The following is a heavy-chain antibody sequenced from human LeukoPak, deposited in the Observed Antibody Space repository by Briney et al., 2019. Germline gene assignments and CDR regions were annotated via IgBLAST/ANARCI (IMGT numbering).Heavy chain of an antibody. Sequence: GGSLRLSCAASGFTFSSYAMSSVRQAPGKGLEWVSAISGSGGSTYYADSVKGRFTISRDNSKNTLYLQMNSLRAEDTAVYYCAKDLRSRIAAAGTPYAEYFQHWGQGTLVTVSS. D-gene: IGHD6-13*01. CDR3: AKDLRSRIAAAGTPYAEYFQH. CDR1: GFTFSSYA. V-gene: IGHV3-23*01. CDR2: ISGSGGST. J-gene: IGHJ1*01.